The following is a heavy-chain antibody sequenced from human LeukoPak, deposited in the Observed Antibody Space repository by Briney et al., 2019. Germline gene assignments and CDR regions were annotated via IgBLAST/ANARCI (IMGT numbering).Heavy chain of an antibody. D-gene: IGHD2-2*01. CDR3: AKDKETYCSGTSCSIFDY. CDR1: GFTFSRYG. V-gene: IGHV3-30*02. CDR2: IRYDGTNE. J-gene: IGHJ4*02. Sequence: GGSLRLSCAASGFTFSRYGMHWVRQAPGKGLEWVAFIRYDGTNEFYADSVKGRFTTSRDTSKNTLYLQMNSLRAEDTAVYYCAKDKETYCSGTSCSIFDYCGQGTLVTVSS.